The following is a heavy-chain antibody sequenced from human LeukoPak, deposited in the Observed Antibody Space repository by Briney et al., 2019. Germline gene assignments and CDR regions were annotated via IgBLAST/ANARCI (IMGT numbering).Heavy chain of an antibody. J-gene: IGHJ6*02. CDR3: ARDKKAAGYYYYGMDV. CDR1: GFTFSSYS. Sequence: PGGSLRLSCAASGFTFSSYSVNWVRQAPGKGLEWVSSISSSSSYIYYADSVKGRFTISRDNAKNSLYLQMNSLRAEDTAVYYCARDKKAAGYYYYGMDVWGQGTTVTVSS. CDR2: ISSSSSYI. D-gene: IGHD6-25*01. V-gene: IGHV3-21*01.